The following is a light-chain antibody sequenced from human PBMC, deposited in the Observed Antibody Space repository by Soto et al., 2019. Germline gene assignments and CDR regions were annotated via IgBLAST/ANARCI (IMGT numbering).Light chain of an antibody. J-gene: IGKJ4*01. Sequence: EIVLTQSPATLSLSPGERATLSCRASQSVSSYLDWYQQKPGQAPRLLIYDASNRATGIPARFSGSGSGTDLTLTISSLEPEDFAVYYCQQRSNWPPVLTFGGGTKVEIK. CDR1: QSVSSY. CDR3: QQRSNWPPVLT. V-gene: IGKV3-11*01. CDR2: DAS.